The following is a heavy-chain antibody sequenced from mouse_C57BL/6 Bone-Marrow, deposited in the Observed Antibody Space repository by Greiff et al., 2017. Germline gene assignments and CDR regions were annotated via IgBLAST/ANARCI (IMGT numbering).Heavy chain of an antibody. CDR1: GYSFTGYY. D-gene: IGHD1-1*01. J-gene: IGHJ3*01. V-gene: IGHV1-43*01. CDR2: INPSTGGT. Sequence: VQLQQSGPELVKPGASVKISCKASGYSFTGYYMHWVKQSSEKSLEWIGEINPSTGGTSYNQKFKGKATLTVDKSSSTASIQLTRLTYEDSAFYYFARGYYYGLYLPPWFAYWGQGTLVTVSA. CDR3: ARGYYYGLYLPPWFAY.